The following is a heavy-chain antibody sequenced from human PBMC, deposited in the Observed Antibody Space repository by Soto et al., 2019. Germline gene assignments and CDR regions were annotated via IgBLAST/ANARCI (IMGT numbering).Heavy chain of an antibody. CDR2: IYYSGST. D-gene: IGHD2-15*01. CDR1: GGSISSYY. Sequence: SETLSLTFTVSGGSISSYYWSWIRQPPGKGLEWIGYIYYSGSTNYNPSLKSRVTISVDTSKNQFSLKLSSVTAADTAVYYCARQLRCSGGSCYSEYFDYWGQGTLVTAPQ. CDR3: ARQLRCSGGSCYSEYFDY. J-gene: IGHJ4*02. V-gene: IGHV4-59*08.